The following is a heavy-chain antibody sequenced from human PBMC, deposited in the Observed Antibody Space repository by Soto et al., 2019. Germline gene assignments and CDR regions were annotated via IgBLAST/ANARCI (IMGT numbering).Heavy chain of an antibody. V-gene: IGHV4-30-4*01. J-gene: IGHJ3*02. Sequence: QVQLQESGPGLVKPSQTLSLTCTVSGGSISSGDYYWSWIRQPPGKGLEWIGYIYYSGSTYYNPSLKRRVTISVDTSKNQFSLKLSSVTAADTAVYYCAGESYSSSWYGSAFDIWGQGTMVTVSS. D-gene: IGHD6-13*01. CDR2: IYYSGST. CDR1: GGSISSGDYY. CDR3: AGESYSSSWYGSAFDI.